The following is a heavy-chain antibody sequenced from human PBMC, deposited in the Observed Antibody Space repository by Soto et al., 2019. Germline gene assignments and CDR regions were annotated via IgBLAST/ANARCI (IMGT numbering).Heavy chain of an antibody. CDR1: GFTFRTYA. D-gene: IGHD1-26*01. Sequence: EVQLLESGGGLVQPGGSLRLSCAASGFTFRTYAMTWVRQAPGKGLEWVSTISGSGGSTYYADSEKGRFTISRDNSKNTLYLQMNSLRAEDTAVYYCAKDGWELLRGFDPWGQGTLVTVSS. V-gene: IGHV3-23*01. J-gene: IGHJ5*02. CDR2: ISGSGGST. CDR3: AKDGWELLRGFDP.